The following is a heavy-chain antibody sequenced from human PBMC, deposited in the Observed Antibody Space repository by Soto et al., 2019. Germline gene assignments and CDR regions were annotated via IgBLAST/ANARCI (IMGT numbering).Heavy chain of an antibody. J-gene: IGHJ6*02. V-gene: IGHV3-21*01. CDR3: ARDRRAVALGDGMDV. Sequence: EVQLVESGGGLVKPGGSLRLSCAASGFTFSSYSMNWVRQAPGKGLEWVSSISSSSSYIYYADSVKGRFTISRDNAKNSLYLQMNSLRAEDTAVYYCARDRRAVALGDGMDVWGQGTTVTVSS. D-gene: IGHD6-19*01. CDR1: GFTFSSYS. CDR2: ISSSSSYI.